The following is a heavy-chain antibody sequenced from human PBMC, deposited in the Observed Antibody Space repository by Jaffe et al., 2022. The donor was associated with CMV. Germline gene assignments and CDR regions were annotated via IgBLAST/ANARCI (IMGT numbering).Heavy chain of an antibody. D-gene: IGHD3-9*01. J-gene: IGHJ6*02. CDR2: IYYSGST. V-gene: IGHV4-59*01. Sequence: QVQLQESGPGLVKPSETLSLTCTVSGGSISSYYWSWIRQPPGKGLEWIGYIYYSGSTNYNPSLKSRVTISVDTSKNQFSLKLSSVTAADTAVYYCARAVDRYYYGMDVWGQGTTVTVSS. CDR1: GGSISSYY. CDR3: ARAVDRYYYGMDV.